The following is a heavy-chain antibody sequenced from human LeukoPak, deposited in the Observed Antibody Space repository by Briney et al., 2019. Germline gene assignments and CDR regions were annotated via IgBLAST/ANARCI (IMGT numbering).Heavy chain of an antibody. J-gene: IGHJ3*02. CDR3: ARERLVRGLDI. V-gene: IGHV4-30-4*08. Sequence: SQTLSLTCTVSGGSISSGDYYWSWIRQPPGKGLEWIGYIYYSGSTCYNPSLKSRVTISVDTSKNQFSLKLSSVTAADTAVYYCARERLVRGLDIWGQGTMVTVSS. CDR2: IYYSGST. CDR1: GGSISSGDYY. D-gene: IGHD3-9*01.